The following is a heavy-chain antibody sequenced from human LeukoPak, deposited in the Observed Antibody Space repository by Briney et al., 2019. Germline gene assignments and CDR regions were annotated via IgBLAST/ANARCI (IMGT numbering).Heavy chain of an antibody. V-gene: IGHV5-51*01. CDR2: IYHGDSDP. D-gene: IGHD6-19*01. CDR1: EYSSTTHW. J-gene: IGHJ3*02. Sequence: GESLKISCKGSEYSSTTHWIGWVRQMPGKGLELMGIIYHGDSDPRYGPSFQGQVTISADESFSTAYLQWSSLKASDTAMYYCARSIAVAVYDAFDIWGQGTMVTVSS. CDR3: ARSIAVAVYDAFDI.